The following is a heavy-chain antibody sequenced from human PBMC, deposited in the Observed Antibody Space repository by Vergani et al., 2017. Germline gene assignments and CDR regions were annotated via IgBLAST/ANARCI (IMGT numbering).Heavy chain of an antibody. CDR1: GFTFNHYA. J-gene: IGHJ6*02. CDR3: AKANPRNSGYDYLYYYHAMDG. V-gene: IGHV3-23*01. D-gene: IGHD5-12*01. Sequence: EVQLLESGGDLVQPGGSLRLSCAASGFTFNHYAMNWVRQAPGTGLEWVSGISGSGGSTYYAGSVKGRFTISRDSSKNTLYLQMNSLSAGDTAVYYCAKANPRNSGYDYLYYYHAMDGWGQGTTVTVSS. CDR2: ISGSGGST.